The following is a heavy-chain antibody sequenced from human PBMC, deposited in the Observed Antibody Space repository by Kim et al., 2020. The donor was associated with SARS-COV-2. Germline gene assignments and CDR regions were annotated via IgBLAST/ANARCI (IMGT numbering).Heavy chain of an antibody. CDR2: TYYRSKWYN. D-gene: IGHD6-19*01. Sequence: SQTLSLTCAISGDSVSSNSAAWNWIRQSPSRGLEWLGRTYYRSKWYNDYAVSVKSRITINPDTSKNQFSLQLNSVTPEDTAVYYCARDHRSSGWYFGSQYYYGMDVWGQGTTVTVSS. CDR3: ARDHRSSGWYFGSQYYYGMDV. V-gene: IGHV6-1*01. J-gene: IGHJ6*02. CDR1: GDSVSSNSAA.